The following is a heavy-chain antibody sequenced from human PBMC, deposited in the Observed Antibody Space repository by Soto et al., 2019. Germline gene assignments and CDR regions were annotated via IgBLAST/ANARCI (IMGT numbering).Heavy chain of an antibody. J-gene: IGHJ4*02. D-gene: IGHD1-26*01. CDR1: GFTFSSYG. Sequence: GGSLRLSCAASGFTFSSYGMHWVRQAPGKGLEWVAVISYDGSNKYYADSVKGRFTISRDNSKNTLYLQMNSLRAEDTAVYYCAKDVSGSYYRGHYFDYWGQGTLVTVYS. CDR2: ISYDGSNK. CDR3: AKDVSGSYYRGHYFDY. V-gene: IGHV3-30*18.